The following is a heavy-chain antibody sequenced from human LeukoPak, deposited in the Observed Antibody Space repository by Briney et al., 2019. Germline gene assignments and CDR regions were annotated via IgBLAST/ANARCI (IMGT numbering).Heavy chain of an antibody. J-gene: IGHJ4*02. Sequence: GESLRLSCAASGFIFSNYGMHWVRQAPGKGLEWVSFIRYDGSNKYCADSVKGRFTISRDNSKNTLYLQMNSLRPEDTAVYYCAKADDNWNDFDYWGQGTPVTVSS. CDR1: GFIFSNYG. CDR3: AKADDNWNDFDY. V-gene: IGHV3-30*02. D-gene: IGHD1-20*01. CDR2: IRYDGSNK.